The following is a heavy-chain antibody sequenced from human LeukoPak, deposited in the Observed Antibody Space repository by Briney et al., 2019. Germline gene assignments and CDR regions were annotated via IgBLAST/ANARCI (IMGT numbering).Heavy chain of an antibody. D-gene: IGHD1-26*01. CDR2: ISSSSSTI. CDR1: GFTFSSYS. V-gene: IGHV3-48*02. CDR3: TPHRDGSYPFDY. Sequence: QPGGSLRLSCAASGFTFSSYSMNWVRQAPGKGLEWVSYISSSSSTIYYADSVKGRFTISRDSPKNSLYLQMNSLRDEDTAVYYCTPHRDGSYPFDYWGQGTLVTVSS. J-gene: IGHJ4*02.